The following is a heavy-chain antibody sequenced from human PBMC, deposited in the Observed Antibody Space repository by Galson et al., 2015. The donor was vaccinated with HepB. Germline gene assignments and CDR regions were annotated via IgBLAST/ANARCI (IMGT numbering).Heavy chain of an antibody. Sequence: SLRLSCAASGFTFANCGLHWVRQAPGKGLEWVAIISYDGSDKKYADSVKGRFTVSRDNSKNTLYLQLHSVRTEDTAVYYCAREDNWNYWVYWGQGTLVTVSS. D-gene: IGHD1-7*01. CDR2: ISYDGSDK. CDR3: AREDNWNYWVY. CDR1: GFTFANCG. V-gene: IGHV3-30*03. J-gene: IGHJ4*02.